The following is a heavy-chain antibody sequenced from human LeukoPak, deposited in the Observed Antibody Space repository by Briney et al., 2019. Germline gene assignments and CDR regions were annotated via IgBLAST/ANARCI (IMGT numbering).Heavy chain of an antibody. CDR3: ARGGRWELPRPYAFDI. CDR2: ISTYNGHT. J-gene: IGHJ3*02. V-gene: IGHV1-18*01. Sequence: ASVKVSCKASGYTFTSYGISWLRQAPGQGLEWIGWISTYNGHTNYAQKLQGRVTMTTDTSTSTAYMKLRNLRSDDTAVYYCARGGRWELPRPYAFDIWGQGTMVTVSS. CDR1: GYTFTSYG. D-gene: IGHD1-26*01.